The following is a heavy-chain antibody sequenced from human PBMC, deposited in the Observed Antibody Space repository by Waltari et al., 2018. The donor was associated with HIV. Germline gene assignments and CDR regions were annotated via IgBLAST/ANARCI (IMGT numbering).Heavy chain of an antibody. CDR1: GFPFRSYA. CDR2: ISYDGSNK. J-gene: IGHJ5*02. V-gene: IGHV3-30*01. Sequence: QVHLVESGGGVVQPGRSLRLSCAASGFPFRSYAIHWVRQAPGKGLEWVALISYDGSNKYYADSVKGRFTISRDNSKNTLYLQMNSLRAEDTSVYYCARDTGYCSFGSCSYNWLDPWGQGTLVSVSS. D-gene: IGHD2-15*01. CDR3: ARDTGYCSFGSCSYNWLDP.